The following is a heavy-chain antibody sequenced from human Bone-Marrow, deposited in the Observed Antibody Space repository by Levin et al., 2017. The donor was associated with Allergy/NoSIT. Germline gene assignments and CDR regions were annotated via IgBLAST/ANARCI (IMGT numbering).Heavy chain of an antibody. V-gene: IGHV3-9*01. Sequence: PGGSLRLSCAASGFTFHDYAIHWVRQVPGKGLEWVSSISWNSGSISYPDSVRGRFTISRDNGENSVYLQMNSLRAEDTAFYYCAKDAGSGSYFSWGPLDSWGRGILVIVSS. CDR1: GFTFHDYA. CDR2: ISWNSGSI. CDR3: AKDAGSGSYFSWGPLDS. D-gene: IGHD3-10*01. J-gene: IGHJ5*01.